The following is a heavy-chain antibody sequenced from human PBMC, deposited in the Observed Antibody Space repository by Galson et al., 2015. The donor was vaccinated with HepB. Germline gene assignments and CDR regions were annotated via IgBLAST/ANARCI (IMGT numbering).Heavy chain of an antibody. V-gene: IGHV3-30*03. Sequence: SLRLSCAASGFNFSTYGMHWVRQAPGKGLEWVAVVSYDGNRKSYADSVEGRFTISRDNSKNTLYVQMNSLTSEDTAVYYCARDDWTHGNSWHNAFDIWGQGTLVTVSS. CDR1: GFNFSTYG. CDR3: ARDDWTHGNSWHNAFDI. D-gene: IGHD2-2*01. J-gene: IGHJ3*02. CDR2: VSYDGNRK.